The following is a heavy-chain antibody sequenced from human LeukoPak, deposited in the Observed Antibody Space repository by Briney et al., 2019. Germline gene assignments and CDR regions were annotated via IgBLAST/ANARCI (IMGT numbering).Heavy chain of an antibody. Sequence: GASVKVSCKASGYTFTSYDINWVRQATGQGLEWMGWMNPNNGNTGYAQKFQGRVTITADKSTSTAYMELSSLRSEDTAVYYCARDADTAMATIMDYWGQGTLVTVSS. J-gene: IGHJ4*02. CDR1: GYTFTSYD. V-gene: IGHV1-8*01. D-gene: IGHD5-18*01. CDR2: MNPNNGNT. CDR3: ARDADTAMATIMDY.